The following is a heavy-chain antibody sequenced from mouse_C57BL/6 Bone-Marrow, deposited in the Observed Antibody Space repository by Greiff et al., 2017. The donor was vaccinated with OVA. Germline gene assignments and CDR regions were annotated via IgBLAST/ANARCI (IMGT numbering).Heavy chain of an antibody. V-gene: IGHV3-6*01. D-gene: IGHD2-3*01. CDR3: ARDGYYVRY. CDR1: GYSITSGYY. J-gene: IGHJ2*01. Sequence: VQLQQSGPGLVKPSQSLSLTCSVTGYSITSGYYWNWIRQFPGNKLEWMGYISYDGSNNYNPSLKNRISITRDTSKNQFFLKLNSVTTEDTATYYCARDGYYVRYWGQGTTLTVSS. CDR2: ISYDGSN.